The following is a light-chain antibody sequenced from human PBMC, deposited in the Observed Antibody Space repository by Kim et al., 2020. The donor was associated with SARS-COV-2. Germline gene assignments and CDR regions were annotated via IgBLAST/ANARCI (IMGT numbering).Light chain of an antibody. CDR2: GVS. CDR1: QSVTNNY. Sequence: EIVLTQFPGTLSLSPGERGTLSCRASQSVTNNYLAWYQQKPGQAPRLIIYGVSSRATGIPDRFSGSGSGTDFTLTISRLEPEDFAVYYCQQYGSSPDTFGQGTKLEIK. CDR3: QQYGSSPDT. J-gene: IGKJ2*01. V-gene: IGKV3-20*01.